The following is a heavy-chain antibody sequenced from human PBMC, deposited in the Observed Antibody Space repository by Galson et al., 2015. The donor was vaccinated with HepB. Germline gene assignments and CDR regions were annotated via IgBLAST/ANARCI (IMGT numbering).Heavy chain of an antibody. CDR3: AKCVGSGWPHDY. Sequence: SLRLSCAASGFTFSGYCLSWVRQAPGKGLEWISIISASGATTYYADSVKGRFTISRDNSKNTLYLQMHSLRAEDTAVYYCAKCVGSGWPHDYWGQGTLVTVSS. J-gene: IGHJ4*02. V-gene: IGHV3-23*01. CDR1: GFTFSGYC. CDR2: ISASGATT. D-gene: IGHD6-19*01.